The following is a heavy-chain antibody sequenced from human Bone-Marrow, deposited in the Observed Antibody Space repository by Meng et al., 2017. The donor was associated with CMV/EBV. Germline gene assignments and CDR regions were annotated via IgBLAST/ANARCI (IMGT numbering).Heavy chain of an antibody. J-gene: IGHJ5*02. CDR1: GFTFSSYW. CDR3: ARANRGDHLGT. D-gene: IGHD2-21*02. V-gene: IGHV3-7*01. Sequence: GESLKISCAASGFTFSSYWMSWVRQAPGKGLEWVANIKQDGTEKYYVDSVKGRFTISRDNAKNSLHLQMNSLRAEDTAVYYCARANRGDHLGTWGQGTLVTVSS. CDR2: IKQDGTEK.